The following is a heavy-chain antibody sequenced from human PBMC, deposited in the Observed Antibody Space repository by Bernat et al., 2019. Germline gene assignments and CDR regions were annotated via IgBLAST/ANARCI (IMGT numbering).Heavy chain of an antibody. CDR1: GFTFSSYG. V-gene: IGHV3-33*01. J-gene: IGHJ4*02. CDR3: AGDNKAYTYCDYWGGYRNYYIDD. CDR2: IWYDGSNK. Sequence: QVQLVESGGGVVQPGRSLRLSCAASGFTFSSYGMHWVRQAPGKGLEWVAVIWYDGSNKYYADSVKGRFTISRDNSKNTLYLQMNSLRAEDTAVYYWAGDNKAYTYCDYWGGYRNYYIDDWGQGTMVTVSS. D-gene: IGHD3-3*01.